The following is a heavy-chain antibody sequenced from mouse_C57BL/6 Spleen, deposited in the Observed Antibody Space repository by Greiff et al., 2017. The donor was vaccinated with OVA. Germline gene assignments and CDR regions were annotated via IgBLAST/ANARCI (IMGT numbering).Heavy chain of an antibody. J-gene: IGHJ2*01. CDR3: VGGSSGYYFDY. CDR2: IWSGGST. Sequence: VMLVESGPGLVQPSQSLSITCTVSGFSLTSYGVHWVRQSPGKGLEWLGVIWSGGSTDYNAAFISRLSISKDNSKSQVFFKMNSLQADDTAIYYCVGGSSGYYFDYWGQGTTLTVSS. D-gene: IGHD3-2*02. CDR1: GFSLTSYG. V-gene: IGHV2-2*01.